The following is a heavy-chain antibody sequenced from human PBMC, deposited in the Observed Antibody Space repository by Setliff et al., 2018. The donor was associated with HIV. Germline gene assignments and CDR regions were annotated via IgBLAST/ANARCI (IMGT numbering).Heavy chain of an antibody. J-gene: IGHJ5*02. V-gene: IGHV4-61*02. CDR1: GGSISSGTYY. CDR3: ATYADRESNRFDP. Sequence: SETLSLTCTVSGGSISSGTYYWSWIRQPAGKGLEWIGRIYTSGSTNYNPSLKSRVSISVDTSKNQFSLKLSSVTAADTAVYYCATYADRESNRFDPWGQGILVTVSS. D-gene: IGHD3-10*01. CDR2: IYTSGST.